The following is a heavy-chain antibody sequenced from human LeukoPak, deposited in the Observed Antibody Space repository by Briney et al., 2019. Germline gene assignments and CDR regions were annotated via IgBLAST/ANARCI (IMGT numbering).Heavy chain of an antibody. CDR3: ARGKGSGWTFDY. D-gene: IGHD6-19*01. CDR1: GGSFSGYY. V-gene: IGHV4-34*01. Sequence: SETLSLTGAVYGGSFSGYYWTWIRQPPGKGLEWIGEINHSGSTNYNPSLKSRVTISVDTSKNQFSLKLSSVTAADTAVYYCARGKGSGWTFDYWGQGTLVTVSS. J-gene: IGHJ4*02. CDR2: INHSGST.